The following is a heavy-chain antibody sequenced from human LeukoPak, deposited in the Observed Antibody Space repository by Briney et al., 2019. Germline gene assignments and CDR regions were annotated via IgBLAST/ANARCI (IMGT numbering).Heavy chain of an antibody. D-gene: IGHD3-22*01. CDR3: ARDLDYYDSSGYYPNWFDP. CDR1: GYTFTSYY. J-gene: IGHJ5*02. CDR2: INPSGGST. V-gene: IGHV1-46*01. Sequence: ASVKVSCKASGYTFTSYYMHWVRQAPGQGLEWMGIINPSGGSTSYAQKFQGRVTMTRDMSTSTVYMELSSLRSDDTAVYYCARDLDYYDSSGYYPNWFDPWGQGTLVTVSS.